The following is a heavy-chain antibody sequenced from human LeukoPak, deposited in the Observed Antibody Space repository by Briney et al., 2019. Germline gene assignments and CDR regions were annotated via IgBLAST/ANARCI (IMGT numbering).Heavy chain of an antibody. CDR2: INHSGST. V-gene: IGHV4-34*01. J-gene: IGHJ6*03. CDR1: GGSFSGYY. Sequence: PSETLSLTCAVYGGSFSGYYWSWIRQPPGKGLEWIGEINHSGSTNYNPSLKSRVTISVDTSKNQFSLKLSSVTAEDTAVYYCARGFGQLKPFYYYYYYMDVWGKGTTVTVSS. CDR3: ARGFGQLKPFYYYYYYMDV. D-gene: IGHD3/OR15-3a*01.